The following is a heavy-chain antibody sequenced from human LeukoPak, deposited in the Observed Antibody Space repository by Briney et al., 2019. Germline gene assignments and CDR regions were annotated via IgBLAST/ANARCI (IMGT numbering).Heavy chain of an antibody. J-gene: IGHJ4*02. D-gene: IGHD5-24*01. V-gene: IGHV1-69*04. CDR1: GGTFSSYA. CDR3: ARDYVEMATLKDFPSYFDY. Sequence: SVKVSCKASGGTFSSYAISWVRHAPGQGLEWMGRIIPILGIANYAQKFQGRVTITADKSTSTAYMELSSLRSEDTAVYYCARDYVEMATLKDFPSYFDYWGQGTLVTVSS. CDR2: IIPILGIA.